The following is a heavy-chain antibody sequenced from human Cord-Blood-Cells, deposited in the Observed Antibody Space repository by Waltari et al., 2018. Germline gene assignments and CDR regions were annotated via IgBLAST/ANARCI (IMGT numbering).Heavy chain of an antibody. CDR2: INHSGST. Sequence: QVQLQQWGAGLLKPSETLSLTCAVYGGSFSGYYWSWIRQPPGKGLEWIGEINHSGSTNYHPSLKSRVTISVDTSKNQFSLKLSSVTAADTAVYYCAQEGRYYDILTGYYYWGQGTLVTVSS. CDR1: GGSFSGYY. CDR3: AQEGRYYDILTGYYY. V-gene: IGHV4-34*01. J-gene: IGHJ4*02. D-gene: IGHD3-9*01.